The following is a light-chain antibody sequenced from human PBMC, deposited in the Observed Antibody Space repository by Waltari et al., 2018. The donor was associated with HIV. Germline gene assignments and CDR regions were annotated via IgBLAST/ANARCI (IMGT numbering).Light chain of an antibody. CDR2: QIT. CDR3: STHTADDTLA. CDR1: TSDFGPYNF. Sequence: VSGSPGQSVTISCTGTTSDFGPYNFVSWYQQHPGNVPKVLIYQITSRPSGVPHRFSASRSGNTASLTISGLQAEDEAVYYCSTHTADDTLAFGGGTKLTVL. J-gene: IGLJ3*02. V-gene: IGLV2-14*03.